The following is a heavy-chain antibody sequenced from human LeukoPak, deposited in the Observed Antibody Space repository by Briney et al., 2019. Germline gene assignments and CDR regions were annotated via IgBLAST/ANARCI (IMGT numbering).Heavy chain of an antibody. CDR1: GFTFSNYA. V-gene: IGHV3-23*01. CDR2: ISGSGGET. CDR3: VKENPHNDY. Sequence: GGSLRLSCAASGFTFSNYAMSWVRQAPGKGLEWVSAISGSGGETYYAESVKGRFTISRDNSKNTLYMQMNSLRAEDTALYYCVKENPHNDYWGQGTLVTVSS. J-gene: IGHJ4*02.